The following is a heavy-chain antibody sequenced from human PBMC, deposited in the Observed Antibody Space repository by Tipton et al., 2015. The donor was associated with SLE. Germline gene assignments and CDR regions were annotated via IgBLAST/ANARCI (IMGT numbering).Heavy chain of an antibody. CDR2: IYYSGTT. J-gene: IGHJ6*02. Sequence: TLSLTCTVSGGSINTGDYYWSWIRQPPGKGLEWVGYIYYSGTTYYNPSLKSRLTMSVDTSKNQFSLKLSSVTAADTAMYYCARVTGIGYSYGMDDWCRGATV. V-gene: IGHV4-30-4*08. D-gene: IGHD1-20*01. CDR3: ARVTGIGYSYGMDD. CDR1: GGSINTGDYY.